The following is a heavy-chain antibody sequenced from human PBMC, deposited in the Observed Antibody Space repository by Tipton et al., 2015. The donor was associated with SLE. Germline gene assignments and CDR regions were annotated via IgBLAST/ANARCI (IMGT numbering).Heavy chain of an antibody. CDR1: VGPLTSGRYY. CDR2: IYTTGST. CDR3: AGLTGGPYYFDY. V-gene: IGHV4-61*09. J-gene: IGHJ4*02. Sequence: TLSLTCTVSVGPLTSGRYYWSWIRQPAGKGLEWIGHIYTTGSTNYSPSLKSRVTTSLDTSKNQFSLRLTSVTAADTAIYYCAGLTGGPYYFDYWGQGALVTVSS. D-gene: IGHD7-27*01.